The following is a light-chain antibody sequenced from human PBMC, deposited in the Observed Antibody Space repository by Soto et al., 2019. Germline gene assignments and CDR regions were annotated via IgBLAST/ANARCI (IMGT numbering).Light chain of an antibody. CDR2: GAS. V-gene: IGKV3-15*01. CDR3: QQYTNWXPMLT. J-gene: IGKJ4*01. Sequence: EIVMTQSPATLSVSPGERATLSCRASQSVSSNLAWYQQKPGQAPRLLIYGASTRATGIPARFSGSGSGTEFTLTISSLQSEDFAVYYGQQYTNWXPMLTFAGGTNVAIK. CDR1: QSVSSN.